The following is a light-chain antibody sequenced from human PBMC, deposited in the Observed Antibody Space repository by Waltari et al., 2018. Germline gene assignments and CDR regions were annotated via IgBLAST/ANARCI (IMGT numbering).Light chain of an antibody. Sequence: SYELTQPPSVSVSPGQTARITCSGDALPKQFAYWYQQKPGQAPVVGIYKDTERPSGIPERFSGSSSGTTVTLTIRGVQAEDEADYYCQSADSSGTYEVFGTGTKVTVL. CDR1: ALPKQF. V-gene: IGLV3-25*03. J-gene: IGLJ1*01. CDR2: KDT. CDR3: QSADSSGTYEV.